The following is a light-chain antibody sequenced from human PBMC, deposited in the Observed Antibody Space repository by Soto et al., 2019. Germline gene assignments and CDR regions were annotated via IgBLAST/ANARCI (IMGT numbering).Light chain of an antibody. CDR3: QSYDSSLSDLYV. CDR2: GHI. J-gene: IGLJ1*01. V-gene: IGLV1-40*01. CDR1: SSNIGAGYD. Sequence: QSALTQPPSVSGAPGQRVTISCTGSSSNIGAGYDVHWYQQLPGTAPKLLIYGHINRPSGVPDRFSGSKSGTSASLAITGLQAEDEADYYCQSYDSSLSDLYVFGTGTKLTVL.